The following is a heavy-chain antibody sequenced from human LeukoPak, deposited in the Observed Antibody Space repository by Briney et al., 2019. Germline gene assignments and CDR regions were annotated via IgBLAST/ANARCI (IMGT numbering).Heavy chain of an antibody. D-gene: IGHD3-22*01. CDR1: GGSFSGYY. Sequence: PSETLSLTCAVYGGSFSGYYWSWIRQPPGKGLEWIGEINHSGSTNYNPSLKSRVTISVDTSKNQFSLKLSSVTAADTAVYYCARRVIYYDSSAPGYYYYMDVWGKGTTVTVSS. J-gene: IGHJ6*03. CDR2: INHSGST. CDR3: ARRVIYYDSSAPGYYYYMDV. V-gene: IGHV4-34*01.